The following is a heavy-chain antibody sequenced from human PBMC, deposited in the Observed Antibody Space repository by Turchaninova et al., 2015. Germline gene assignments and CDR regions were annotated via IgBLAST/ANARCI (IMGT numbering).Heavy chain of an antibody. Sequence: EVQLVESGGGLVQHGGSLRLYCADSGFTFNSYEMNWVRQAPGKGLEGVSYISSSGSTRYYAESVKCRFTISRDNDKNSLYLQMNSLRAEDTAVYYCARGSTVRNFWGQGTLVTVSS. J-gene: IGHJ4*02. CDR3: ARGSTVRNF. V-gene: IGHV3-48*03. CDR1: GFTFNSYE. D-gene: IGHD4-11*01. CDR2: ISSSGSTR.